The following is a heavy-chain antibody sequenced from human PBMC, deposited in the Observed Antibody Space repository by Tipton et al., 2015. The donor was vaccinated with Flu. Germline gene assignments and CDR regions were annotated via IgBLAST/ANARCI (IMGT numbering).Heavy chain of an antibody. Sequence: TLSLTCTVSGDSITSSSYFWGWIRQPPGKGLEWIGSIFHSGTTYYNPSLKSRVTISVDTSKNQFSLKMSSVTAADTAVYYCARGPGRPCSANACPNWFDPCGKGTLVPVSS. CDR3: ARGPGRPCSANACPNWFDP. D-gene: IGHD2-15*01. CDR1: GDSITSSSYF. J-gene: IGHJ5*02. V-gene: IGHV4-39*07. CDR2: IFHSGTT.